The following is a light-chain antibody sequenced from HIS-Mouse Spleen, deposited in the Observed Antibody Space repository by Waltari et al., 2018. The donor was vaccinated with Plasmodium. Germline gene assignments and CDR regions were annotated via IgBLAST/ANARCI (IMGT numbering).Light chain of an antibody. J-gene: IGKJ3*01. CDR3: QQYNNWSFT. Sequence: EIVITQSTATLSVSPWESATLSCTASQSVSSNLAWYQQKPGQAPRLLIYGASTRATGIPARFSGSGSGTEFTLTISSLQSEDFAVYYCQQYNNWSFTFGPGTKVDIK. V-gene: IGKV3-15*01. CDR1: QSVSSN. CDR2: GAS.